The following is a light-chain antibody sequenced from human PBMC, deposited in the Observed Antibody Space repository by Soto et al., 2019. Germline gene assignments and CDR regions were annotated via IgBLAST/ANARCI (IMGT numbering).Light chain of an antibody. CDR1: QSLANSF. CDR2: DTS. J-gene: IGKJ5*01. V-gene: IGKV3D-20*02. Sequence: EFVLTQSPGTLSLSPGERATLSCRASQSLANSFIAWYQQKPGQAPRLLIYDTSSRASGIPDGFSGSGSGTDFTLTISRLEPEDFAVYYCQQRSNWPITFGQGTRLEIK. CDR3: QQRSNWPIT.